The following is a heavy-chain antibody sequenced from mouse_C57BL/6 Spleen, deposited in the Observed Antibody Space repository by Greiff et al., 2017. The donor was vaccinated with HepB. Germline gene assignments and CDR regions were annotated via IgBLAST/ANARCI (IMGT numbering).Heavy chain of an antibody. CDR1: GFTFSDYY. CDR2: ISNGGGST. CDR3: ARRSNYYGSEDWYFDV. J-gene: IGHJ1*03. V-gene: IGHV5-12*01. D-gene: IGHD1-1*01. Sequence: EVKLMESGGGLVQPGGSLKLSCAASGFTFSDYYMYWVRQTPEKRLEWVAYISNGGGSTYYPDTVKGRFTISRDNAKNTLYLQMSRLKSEDTAMYYCARRSNYYGSEDWYFDVWGTGTTVTVSS.